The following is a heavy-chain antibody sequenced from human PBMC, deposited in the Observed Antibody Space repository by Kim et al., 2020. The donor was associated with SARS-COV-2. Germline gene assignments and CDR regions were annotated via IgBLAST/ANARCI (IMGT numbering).Heavy chain of an antibody. D-gene: IGHD6-19*01. Sequence: SETLSLTCTVSGGSINRNYWSWFRQPPGKGLEWIGYIYYTGSTNYNPSLQSRVTISVDRSNNQFSLKLKSLTASDTAVYYCASDMSGGWYYFWGRGALVTFSS. CDR3: ASDMSGGWYYF. CDR2: IYYTGST. V-gene: IGHV4-59*01. J-gene: IGHJ1*01. CDR1: GGSINRNY.